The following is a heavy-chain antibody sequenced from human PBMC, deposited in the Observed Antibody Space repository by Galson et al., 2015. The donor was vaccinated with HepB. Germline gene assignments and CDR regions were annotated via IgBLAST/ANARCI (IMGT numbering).Heavy chain of an antibody. J-gene: IGHJ5*02. D-gene: IGHD6-13*01. CDR3: ARDRGAYSSTYLPWFDP. V-gene: IGHV3-30*04. CDR1: GFTFSSYA. CDR2: ISYDGSNK. Sequence: SLRLSCAASGFTFSSYAMHWVRQAPGKGLEWVAVISYDGSNKFYADSVKGRFTISRDNSKNTLYLQMNSLRAEDTAVYYCARDRGAYSSTYLPWFDPWGQGTLVIVSS.